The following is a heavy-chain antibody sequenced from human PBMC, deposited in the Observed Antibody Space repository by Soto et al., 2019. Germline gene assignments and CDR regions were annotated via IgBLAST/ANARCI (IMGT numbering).Heavy chain of an antibody. CDR2: IGPERGAT. CDR1: GYTFTGHY. J-gene: IGHJ4*02. CDR3: GRGQSVQIVVFY. Sequence: ASLKVSCKASGYTFTGHYIHWVRQAPEQGHEGVAEIGPERGATMYAQKVQGRVTMNKDMSITTVYMELNNLRPDDTAVYYCGRGQSVQIVVFYWAQGTPVTVSS. D-gene: IGHD1-26*01. V-gene: IGHV1-2*02.